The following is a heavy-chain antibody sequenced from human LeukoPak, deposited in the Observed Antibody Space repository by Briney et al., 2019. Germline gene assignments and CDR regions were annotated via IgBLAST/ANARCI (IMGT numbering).Heavy chain of an antibody. Sequence: GGSLRLSCTASGFTFSSYAMYWVRQAPGKGLEWVSGIFGSGGSAHYADSVKGRFTISRDNSKNTLYLQMNSLRAEDTAVYYCAYFDYWGQGTLVTVSS. V-gene: IGHV3-23*01. CDR3: AYFDY. J-gene: IGHJ4*02. CDR1: GFTFSSYA. CDR2: IFGSGGSA.